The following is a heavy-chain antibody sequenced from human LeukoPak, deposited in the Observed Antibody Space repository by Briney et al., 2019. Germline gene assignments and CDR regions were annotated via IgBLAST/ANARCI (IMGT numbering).Heavy chain of an antibody. CDR3: ARDRSSWYASWFDP. V-gene: IGHV1-69*13. Sequence: GASVKVSCKASGGTFSSYAISWVRQAPGQGLEWMGGIIPIFGTANYAQKFQGRVTITADESTSTAYMELSSLRSEDTAVYYCARDRSSWYASWFDPWGQGTLVTVSS. J-gene: IGHJ5*02. CDR1: GGTFSSYA. CDR2: IIPIFGTA. D-gene: IGHD6-13*01.